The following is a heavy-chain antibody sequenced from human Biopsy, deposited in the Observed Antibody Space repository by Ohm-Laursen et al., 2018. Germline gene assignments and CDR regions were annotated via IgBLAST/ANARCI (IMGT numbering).Heavy chain of an antibody. J-gene: IGHJ1*01. D-gene: IGHD3-9*01. CDR3: AIKLTGYFHH. CDR2: NIPILGTG. Sequence: SSVKVSCKAPGGTFSNYGVNWVRQAPGQGLEWLGENIPILGTGNYAQKFQDRVTVAADTSTSTATMELRSLRSDDTAVYYCAIKLTGYFHHWGQGTLVIVSS. V-gene: IGHV1-69*06. CDR1: GGTFSNYG.